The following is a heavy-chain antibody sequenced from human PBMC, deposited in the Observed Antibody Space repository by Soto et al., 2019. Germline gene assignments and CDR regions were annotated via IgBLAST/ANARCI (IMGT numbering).Heavy chain of an antibody. Sequence: AGGWGLNEQGQGLEWMGGIIPIFGTANYAQKFQGRVTITADKSTSTAYMELSSLRSEDTAVYYCARGWDTPMDYYYYGMDVWGQATTVT. CDR2: IIPIFGTA. J-gene: IGHJ6*02. D-gene: IGHD5-18*01. CDR1: A. V-gene: IGHV1-69*06. CDR3: ARGWDTPMDYYYYGMDV.